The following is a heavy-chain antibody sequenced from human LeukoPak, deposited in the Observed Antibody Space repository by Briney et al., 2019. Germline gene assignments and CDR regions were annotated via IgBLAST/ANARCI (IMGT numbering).Heavy chain of an antibody. CDR3: ARTPSSSWYADYYYYMDV. CDR2: MNPNSGNT. V-gene: IGHV1-8*01. D-gene: IGHD6-13*01. Sequence: ASVKVSCKASGYTSTSYDINWVRQATGQGLEWMGWMNPNSGNTGYAQKFQGRVTMTRNTSISTAYMELSSLRSEDTAVYYCARTPSSSWYADYYYYMDVWGKGTTVTVSS. J-gene: IGHJ6*03. CDR1: GYTSTSYD.